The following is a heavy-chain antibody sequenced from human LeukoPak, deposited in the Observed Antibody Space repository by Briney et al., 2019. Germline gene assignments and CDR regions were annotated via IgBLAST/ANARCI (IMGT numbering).Heavy chain of an antibody. CDR2: IIPIFGTA. Sequence: SVKVSCKASGGTFSSYAISWVRQAPGQGLEWMGGIIPIFGTANYAQKFQGRVTITADESTSTAYMELSSLRSEDTAVYYCARDAPNIVVVPGPLSYGMDVWGQGTTVTVSS. CDR1: GGTFSSYA. D-gene: IGHD2-2*01. CDR3: ARDAPNIVVVPGPLSYGMDV. J-gene: IGHJ6*02. V-gene: IGHV1-69*01.